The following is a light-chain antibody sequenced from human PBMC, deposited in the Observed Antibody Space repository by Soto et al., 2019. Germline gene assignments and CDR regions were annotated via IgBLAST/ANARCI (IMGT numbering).Light chain of an antibody. V-gene: IGLV2-23*01. CDR3: CSSAPESTYV. Sequence: QSVLAQPASVSGSPGQSITISCTGTSSDVGAYNSVSWYQQHPHKAPQVIIYKGTQRPSGVSNRFSSSTSGNAASLTISGLQADDEADYFCCSSAPESTYVFGSGTKVTVL. J-gene: IGLJ1*01. CDR2: KGT. CDR1: SSDVGAYNS.